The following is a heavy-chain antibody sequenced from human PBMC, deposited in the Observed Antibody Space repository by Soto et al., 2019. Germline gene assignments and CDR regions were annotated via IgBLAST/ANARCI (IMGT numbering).Heavy chain of an antibody. J-gene: IGHJ3*02. Sequence: ASVKVSCKASGYTFTSYDINWVRQATGQGPEWMGWMNPNSGNTGYAQKFQGRVTMTRNTSISTAYMELSSLRSEDTAVYYCARRSYDFWSGYYDAFDIWGQGTMVTVSS. D-gene: IGHD3-3*01. CDR1: GYTFTSYD. CDR2: MNPNSGNT. V-gene: IGHV1-8*01. CDR3: ARRSYDFWSGYYDAFDI.